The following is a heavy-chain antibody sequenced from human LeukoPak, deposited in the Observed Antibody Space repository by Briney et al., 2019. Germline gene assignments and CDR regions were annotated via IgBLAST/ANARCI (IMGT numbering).Heavy chain of an antibody. V-gene: IGHV4-34*01. J-gene: IGHJ4*02. CDR2: INHSGST. D-gene: IGHD6-6*01. CDR3: ARDHGVAARGLFDY. CDR1: GGSFSGYY. Sequence: PSETLSLTCAVYGGSFSGYYWSWIRQPPGKGLEWIGEINHSGSTNYNPSLKSRVTISVDTSKNQFSLKLSSVTAADTAVYYCARDHGVAARGLFDYWGQGTLVTVSS.